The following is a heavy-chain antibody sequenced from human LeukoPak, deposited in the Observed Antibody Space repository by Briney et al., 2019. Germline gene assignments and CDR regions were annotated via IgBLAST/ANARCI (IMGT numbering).Heavy chain of an antibody. CDR3: AATGYSSSWFLSPTRNWFDP. D-gene: IGHD6-13*01. J-gene: IGHJ5*02. V-gene: IGHV4-59*08. CDR2: IYYSGST. Sequence: PSETLSLTCTVSGGSISNYWWSWIRQPPGKGLEWIGYIYYSGSTNYNPSLKSRVTISVDTSKNQFSLKLSSVTAADTAVYYCAATGYSSSWFLSPTRNWFDPWGQGTLVTVSS. CDR1: GGSISNYW.